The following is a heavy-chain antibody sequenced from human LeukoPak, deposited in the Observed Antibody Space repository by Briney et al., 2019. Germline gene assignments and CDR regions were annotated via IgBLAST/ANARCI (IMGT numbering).Heavy chain of an antibody. CDR3: AKGEYGSGSYYNWSPTPPDY. J-gene: IGHJ4*02. V-gene: IGHV3-43*01. D-gene: IGHD3-10*01. Sequence: GGSLRLSCAASGFTFDDYTMHWVRQAPGKGLEWVSLISWDGGSTYYADSVKGRFTISRDNSKNSLYLQMNSLRTEDTALYYCAKGEYGSGSYYNWSPTPPDYWGQGTLVTASS. CDR1: GFTFDDYT. CDR2: ISWDGGST.